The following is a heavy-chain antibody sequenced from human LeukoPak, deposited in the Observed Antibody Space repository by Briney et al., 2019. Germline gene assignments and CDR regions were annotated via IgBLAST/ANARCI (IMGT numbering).Heavy chain of an antibody. CDR1: GGSISSSSYY. J-gene: IGHJ4*02. D-gene: IGHD4-17*01. Sequence: PSETLSLTCTVSGGSISSSSYYWGWIRQPPGKGLEWIGSIYYSGSTYYNPSLKSRVTISVDTSKNQYTLKLSSVTAADTAVYYCARHPCGDPLFDYWGQGTLVTVSS. CDR2: IYYSGST. CDR3: ARHPCGDPLFDY. V-gene: IGHV4-39*01.